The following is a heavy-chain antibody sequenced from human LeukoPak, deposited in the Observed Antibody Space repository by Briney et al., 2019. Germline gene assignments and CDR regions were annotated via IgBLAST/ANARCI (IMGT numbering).Heavy chain of an antibody. Sequence: SETLSFTCGVSGGSISSSNWWSWVRQPPGKGLEWIGEIYHSGSTNYNPSLKSRVTISVDKSKNQFSLKLSSVTAADTAVYYCASLAAAGRAPFDYWGQGTLVTVSS. CDR3: ASLAAAGRAPFDY. CDR2: IYHSGST. D-gene: IGHD6-13*01. J-gene: IGHJ4*02. CDR1: GGSISSSNW. V-gene: IGHV4-4*02.